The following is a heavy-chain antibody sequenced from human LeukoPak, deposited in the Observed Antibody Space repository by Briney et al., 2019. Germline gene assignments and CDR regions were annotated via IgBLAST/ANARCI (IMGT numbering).Heavy chain of an antibody. D-gene: IGHD6-13*01. CDR3: AKSFGPVIAAAGSGAD. J-gene: IGHJ4*02. V-gene: IGHV3-23*01. Sequence: TGGSLRLSCAVSGLTVSSNYMSWIRQAPGKGLEWVSVISGSGTNTDYADSVKGRFTISRDNSKNTLYLQMNSLRAEDTAVYYCAKSFGPVIAAAGSGADWGQGTLVTVSS. CDR2: ISGSGTNT. CDR1: GLTVSSNY.